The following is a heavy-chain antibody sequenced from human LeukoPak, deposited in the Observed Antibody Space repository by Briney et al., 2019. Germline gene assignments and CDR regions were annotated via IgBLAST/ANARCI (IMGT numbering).Heavy chain of an antibody. CDR3: ARVNYHGSGSYYTGWFDP. CDR1: GFTFSSYW. D-gene: IGHD3-10*01. V-gene: IGHV3-74*01. CDR2: IKSDGSST. J-gene: IGHJ5*02. Sequence: GGSLRLSCAASGFTFSSYWMHWVRQAPGKGLVWVSRIKSDGSSTSYADSVKGRFTISRDNVENSVYLQMNSLRDDDTAVYYCARVNYHGSGSYYTGWFDPWGQGTLVTVSS.